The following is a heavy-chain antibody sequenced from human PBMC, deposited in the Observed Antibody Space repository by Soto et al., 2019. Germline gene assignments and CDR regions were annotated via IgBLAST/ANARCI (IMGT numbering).Heavy chain of an antibody. V-gene: IGHV5-51*01. CDR2: IYPCHSDV. CDR3: ATTPYNSDFYMYY. CDR1: GYIFTTYW. D-gene: IGHD6-19*01. Sequence: GECLKISCQGSGYIFTTYWIGWVRQMPGKGLEWVGIIYPCHSDVRYSPSFRGRVTISADTSINTAYLQWNSLKASDTAMYYCATTPYNSDFYMYYWGPGSLVTVSS. J-gene: IGHJ4*02.